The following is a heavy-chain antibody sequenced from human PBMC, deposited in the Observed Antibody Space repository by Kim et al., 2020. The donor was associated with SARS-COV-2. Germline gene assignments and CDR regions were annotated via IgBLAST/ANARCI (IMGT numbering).Heavy chain of an antibody. D-gene: IGHD3-10*01. Sequence: SVKVSCKASGGTFSSYAISWVRQAPGQGLEWMGGIIPLFGIANYTQKFQGRVTITADEPTSTPYMELSSLRSEDTAVYYCVRGLSVRWFGEFIPHYYYWAMDVWGQGTTVTVSS. CDR1: GGTFSSYA. J-gene: IGHJ6*02. V-gene: IGHV1-69*13. CDR3: VRGLSVRWFGEFIPHYYYWAMDV. CDR2: IIPLFGIA.